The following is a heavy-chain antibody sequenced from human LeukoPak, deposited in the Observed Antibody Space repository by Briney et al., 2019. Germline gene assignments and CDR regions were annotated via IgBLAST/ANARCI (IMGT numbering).Heavy chain of an antibody. J-gene: IGHJ3*02. D-gene: IGHD4-23*01. CDR3: ARDGGNSVGAFDI. CDR2: IDPSDSYT. Sequence: GESLKISCKGSGYSFTTYWISWVRQMPGKGLEWMGRIDPSDSYTNYSPSFQGHVTISADKSISTAYLQWSSLKASHTAMYYCARDGGNSVGAFDIWGQGTMVTVSS. V-gene: IGHV5-10-1*01. CDR1: GYSFTTYW.